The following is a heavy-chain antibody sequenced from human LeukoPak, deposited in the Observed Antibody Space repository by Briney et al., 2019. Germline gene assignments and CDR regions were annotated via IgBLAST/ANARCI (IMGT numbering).Heavy chain of an antibody. CDR2: IRTDGSNK. Sequence: GGSLRLSCTASGFTFGDYAMSWFRQAPGKGLDWVTFIRTDGSNKYYADSVKGRFTISRDNSKNTLYLQMNGLRAEDTALYYCGRRATTERGHSYGLDFWGQGTLVTVSS. J-gene: IGHJ4*02. CDR1: GFTFGDYA. D-gene: IGHD5-18*01. V-gene: IGHV3-30*02. CDR3: GRRATTERGHSYGLDF.